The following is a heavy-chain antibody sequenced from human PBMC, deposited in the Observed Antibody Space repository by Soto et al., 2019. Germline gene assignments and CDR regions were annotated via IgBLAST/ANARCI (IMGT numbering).Heavy chain of an antibody. J-gene: IGHJ6*02. D-gene: IGHD3-10*01. CDR1: GVTFSNYA. Sequence: EVHLLESGGGLVQPGGSLRLSCAASGVTFSNYAMTWVRQAPGKGLEWVSVISGTGGGTNNADSAKGRFTTSSDHSKNTLYLQMNSLRAEDTALYYCAKRAFYGSGIPNNYGMDVWGQGTAVTVSS. V-gene: IGHV3-23*01. CDR3: AKRAFYGSGIPNNYGMDV. CDR2: ISGTGGGT.